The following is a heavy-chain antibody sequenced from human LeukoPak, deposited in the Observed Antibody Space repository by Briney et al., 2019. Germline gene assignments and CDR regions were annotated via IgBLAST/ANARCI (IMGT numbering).Heavy chain of an antibody. CDR2: IYYSRST. CDR3: ARGGTAMVRNWYFDL. V-gene: IGHV4-59*01. Sequence: SETLSLTCTVSGGSISSYYWSWIRQPPGKGLEWIGYIYYSRSTNYNPSLKSRVTISVDTSKNQFSLKLSSVTAADTAVYYCARGGTAMVRNWYFDLWGRGTLVTVSS. CDR1: GGSISSYY. J-gene: IGHJ2*01. D-gene: IGHD5-18*01.